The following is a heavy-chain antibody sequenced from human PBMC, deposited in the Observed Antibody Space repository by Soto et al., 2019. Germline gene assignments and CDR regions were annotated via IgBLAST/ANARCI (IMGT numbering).Heavy chain of an antibody. J-gene: IGHJ4*02. V-gene: IGHV5-51*01. D-gene: IGHD1-1*01. CDR1: GDRFTSYW. Sequence: PGESLKISCKASGDRFTSYWIGWVRQMPGKGLEWMGIIYPSDSDIRYSPSFQGQVTMSADKSIGTAYLQWSSLKASDTAMYYCARRGTNWHTVVYWGQGTLVTVSS. CDR3: ARRGTNWHTVVY. CDR2: IYPSDSDI.